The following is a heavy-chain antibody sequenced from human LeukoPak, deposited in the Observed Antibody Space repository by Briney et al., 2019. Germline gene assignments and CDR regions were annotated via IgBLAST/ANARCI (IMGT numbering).Heavy chain of an antibody. CDR1: GYTLTGYY. V-gene: IGHV1-2*02. CDR3: ARDRVGSGWPRPYYFEV. CDR2: INPNTGAT. J-gene: IGHJ4*02. Sequence: ASVKVSCKASGYTLTGYYLHWVRQAPGQGLEWMGWINPNTGATHSAQRFQGRITMTRDTSISTAYMDLSRLRSDDTAVYYCARDRVGSGWPRPYYFEVWGQGTLVTVSS. D-gene: IGHD6-19*01.